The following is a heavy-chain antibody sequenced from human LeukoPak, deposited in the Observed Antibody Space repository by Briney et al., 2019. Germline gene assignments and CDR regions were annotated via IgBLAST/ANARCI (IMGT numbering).Heavy chain of an antibody. V-gene: IGHV1-46*01. Sequence: ASVKVSCKAFGYSLTNYYVHWVRQAPGRGLEWMGEINPSSGSTSYAQKFQGRITVTRDTYTNTVYMDLSSLRSEDTATYYCARGAPTTRIGAGRFDYWGQGSLLTVAS. CDR1: GYSLTNYY. CDR3: ARGAPTTRIGAGRFDY. J-gene: IGHJ4*02. CDR2: INPSSGST. D-gene: IGHD5-12*01.